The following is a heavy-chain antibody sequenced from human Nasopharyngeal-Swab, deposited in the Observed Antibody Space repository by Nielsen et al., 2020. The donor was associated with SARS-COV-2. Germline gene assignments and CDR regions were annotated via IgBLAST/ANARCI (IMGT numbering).Heavy chain of an antibody. CDR3: ARVGPRHYDFWSGYSFDY. J-gene: IGHJ4*02. V-gene: IGHV6-1*01. CDR1: GDSVSSNSAA. D-gene: IGHD3-3*01. Sequence: SQTLSLTCAISGDSVSSNSAAWNWIRQSPSRGLEWLGRTYYRSKWCNDYAVSVKSRITINPDTSKNQFSLQLNSVTPEDTAVYYCARVGPRHYDFWSGYSFDYWGQGTLVTVSS. CDR2: TYYRSKWCN.